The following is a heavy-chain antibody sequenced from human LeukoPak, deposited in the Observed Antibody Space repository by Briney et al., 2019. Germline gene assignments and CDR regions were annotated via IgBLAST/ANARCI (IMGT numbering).Heavy chain of an antibody. J-gene: IGHJ4*02. CDR3: ATDNPSGWYRRPLDY. CDR1: GFSFSSTW. V-gene: IGHV3-74*01. CDR2: INSDGST. Sequence: PGGSLRLSCAASGFSFSSTWMHWVRQVPGKGLVWVSRINSDGSTIYADSLKGRFTISRDNAKNTLYLQMNSLRADDTAVYYCATDNPSGWYRRPLDYWGQGTLVTVSS. D-gene: IGHD6-19*01.